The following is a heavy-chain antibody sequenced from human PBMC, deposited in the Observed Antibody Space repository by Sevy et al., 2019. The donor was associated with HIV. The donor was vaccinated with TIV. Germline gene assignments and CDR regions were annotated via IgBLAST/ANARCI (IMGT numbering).Heavy chain of an antibody. CDR2: ISYDGSNK. V-gene: IGHV3-30*04. Sequence: GGSLRLSCAASGFTFSSYAMHWVRQAPGKGLEWVAVISYDGSNKYYADSVKGRFTISRDNSKNMLYLQMNSLRAEDTAVYYCASHPAPYYFDYWGQGTLVTVSS. J-gene: IGHJ4*02. CDR1: GFTFSSYA. CDR3: ASHPAPYYFDY.